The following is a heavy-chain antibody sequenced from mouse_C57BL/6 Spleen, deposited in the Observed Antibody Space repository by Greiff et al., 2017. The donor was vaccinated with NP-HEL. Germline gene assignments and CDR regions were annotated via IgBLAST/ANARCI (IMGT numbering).Heavy chain of an antibody. D-gene: IGHD4-1*01. CDR3: AREGSGTRGGFDY. CDR1: GYAFSSSW. V-gene: IGHV1-82*01. J-gene: IGHJ2*01. Sequence: VMLVESGPELVKPGASVKISCKASGYAFSSSWMHWVKQRHGKGLEWIGRIYPGDGDTNYNGKFKGKATLTADKSSSTAYMQLSSLTSEDSAVYFCAREGSGTRGGFDYWGQGTTLTVSS. CDR2: IYPGDGDT.